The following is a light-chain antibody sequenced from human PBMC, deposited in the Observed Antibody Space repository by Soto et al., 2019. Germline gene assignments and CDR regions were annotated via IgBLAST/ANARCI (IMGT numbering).Light chain of an antibody. J-gene: IGLJ3*02. Sequence: QSVLTQPPSASGTPGQRVTISCSGSSSNIGSNTVNGYQQLPGTAPKLLIYSNNQRPSGVPDRFSGSKSGTSASLAISGLQSEDEGDYYCCSCAGSYTFVFGGGTKLTVL. V-gene: IGLV1-44*01. CDR3: CSCAGSYTFV. CDR1: SSNIGSNT. CDR2: SNN.